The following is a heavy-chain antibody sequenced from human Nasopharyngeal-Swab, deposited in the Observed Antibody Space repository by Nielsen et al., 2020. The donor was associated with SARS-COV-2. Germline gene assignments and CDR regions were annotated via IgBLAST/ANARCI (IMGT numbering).Heavy chain of an antibody. D-gene: IGHD6-19*01. J-gene: IGHJ5*02. Sequence: ASVTVSCKASGYTFTSYYMHWVRQAPGQGLEWMGIINPSGGSTSYAQRFQGRVTMTRDTSTSTVYMELSSLRSEDTAVYYCARGYSSGWLFDPWGQGTLVTVSS. CDR3: ARGYSSGWLFDP. CDR2: INPSGGST. CDR1: GYTFTSYY. V-gene: IGHV1-46*01.